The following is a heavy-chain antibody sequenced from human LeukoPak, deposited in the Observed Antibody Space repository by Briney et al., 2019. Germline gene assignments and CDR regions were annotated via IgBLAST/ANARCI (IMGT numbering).Heavy chain of an antibody. CDR1: GGTFSSYA. CDR2: IIPIFGTA. D-gene: IGHD5-12*01. V-gene: IGHV1-69*05. CDR3: ATRGYYYYMDV. J-gene: IGHJ6*03. Sequence: AAVNVSCNASGGTFSSYAISWVRQAPGQGLEWMGRIIPIFGTANYAQKLQRRVTITTAESTSTAYLELSSLRSEDKAVYYCATRGYYYYMDVWSQGTTVTVSS.